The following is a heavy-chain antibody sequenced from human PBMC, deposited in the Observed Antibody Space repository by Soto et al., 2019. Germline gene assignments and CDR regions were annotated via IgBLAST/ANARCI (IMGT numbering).Heavy chain of an antibody. J-gene: IGHJ2*01. V-gene: IGHV3-30*18. CDR3: AKGGIHTHWYFDL. Sequence: QVQLVESGGGVVQPGRSLRLSCAASGFTFSSYGMHWVRQAPGKGLEWVAVISYDGSNKYYAESVKGRFTISRDNSKNTLYLQMNSLRAEDTAVYYCAKGGIHTHWYFDLWGRGTLVTVSS. D-gene: IGHD6-13*01. CDR1: GFTFSSYG. CDR2: ISYDGSNK.